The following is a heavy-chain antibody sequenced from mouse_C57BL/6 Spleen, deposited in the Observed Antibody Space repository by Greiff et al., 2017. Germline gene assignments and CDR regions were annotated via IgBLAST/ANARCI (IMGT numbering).Heavy chain of an antibody. V-gene: IGHV1-15*01. CDR2: IDPETGGT. D-gene: IGHD2-3*01. J-gene: IGHJ1*03. CDR3: TRVNDGYYPWYFDV. Sequence: QVQLKQSGAELVRPGASVTLSCKASGYTFTDYEMHWVKQTPVHGLEWIGAIDPETGGTAYNQKFKGKAILTADKSSSTAYMELRSLTSEDSAFYYCTRVNDGYYPWYFDVWGTGTTVTVSS. CDR1: GYTFTDYE.